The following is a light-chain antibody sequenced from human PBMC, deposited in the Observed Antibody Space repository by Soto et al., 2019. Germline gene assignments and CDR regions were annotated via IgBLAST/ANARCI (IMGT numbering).Light chain of an antibody. CDR2: ASS. V-gene: IGKV1-9*01. CDR3: QHFNAYPPLFS. Sequence: IQLTQSPSTLSASVGDRVTISCRASHDISTFLAWYQQKPGTAPKLLIYASSTLQPGVPFRFSGSGSGTDFALTISTLQPEDFATYYCQHFNAYPPLFSFGSGTKV. CDR1: HDISTF. J-gene: IGKJ3*01.